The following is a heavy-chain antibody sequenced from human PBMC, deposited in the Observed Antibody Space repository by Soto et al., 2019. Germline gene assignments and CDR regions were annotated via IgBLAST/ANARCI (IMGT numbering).Heavy chain of an antibody. V-gene: IGHV3-33*01. J-gene: IGHJ6*02. CDR3: ARMYSGSPTNGMDV. CDR2: IWYDGSNK. CDR1: GFTFSSYG. Sequence: GGSLRLSCAASGFTFSSYGMHWVRQAPGKGLEWVAVIWYDGSNKYYADSVKGRFTISRDNSKNTLYLQMNSLRAEDTAVYYCARMYSGSPTNGMDVWGQGTTVTVSS. D-gene: IGHD1-26*01.